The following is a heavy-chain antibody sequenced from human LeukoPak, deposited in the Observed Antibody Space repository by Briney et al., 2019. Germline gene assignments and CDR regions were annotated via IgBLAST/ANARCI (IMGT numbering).Heavy chain of an antibody. CDR1: GDTFTSYD. CDR3: ARGLLGCSGGSCYSVGAFDI. V-gene: IGHV1-8*03. Sequence: ASVKVSCKASGDTFTSYDINWVRQATGQGLEWMGWMNPNSGNTGYAQKFQGRVTITRNTSISTAYMELSSLRSEDTAVYYCARGLLGCSGGSCYSVGAFDIWGQGTMVTVSS. D-gene: IGHD2-15*01. J-gene: IGHJ3*02. CDR2: MNPNSGNT.